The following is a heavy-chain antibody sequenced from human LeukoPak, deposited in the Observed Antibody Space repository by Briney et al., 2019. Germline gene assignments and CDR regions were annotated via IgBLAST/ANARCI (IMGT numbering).Heavy chain of an antibody. CDR1: AGSISSYD. D-gene: IGHD3-22*01. CDR2: IYYSGST. J-gene: IGHJ4*02. CDR3: ARVYYDSSGYLILDY. V-gene: IGHV4-59*08. Sequence: SETLSLTCTVSAGSISSYDWSWIRQPPGNGLEWIGYIYYSGSTNYNPSLKNRVTISVDTSKNQFSLKLSSVTAADTAVYYCARVYYDSSGYLILDYWGQGTLVTVSS.